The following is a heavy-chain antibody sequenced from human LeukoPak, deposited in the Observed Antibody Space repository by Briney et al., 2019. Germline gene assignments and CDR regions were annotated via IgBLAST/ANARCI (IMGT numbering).Heavy chain of an antibody. D-gene: IGHD1-26*01. CDR1: GGSSNSHY. CDR3: ARHDPTYSGSYDS. V-gene: IGHV4-59*08. J-gene: IGHJ5*01. CDR2: IYYSGST. Sequence: SETLSLTCTVSGGSSNSHYWSWIRQPPGKGLEWIGYIYYSGSTNYNPALRSRVTISVDTSKNQFSLKFISVTAADTAMYYCARHDPTYSGSYDSWGQGILVTVSS.